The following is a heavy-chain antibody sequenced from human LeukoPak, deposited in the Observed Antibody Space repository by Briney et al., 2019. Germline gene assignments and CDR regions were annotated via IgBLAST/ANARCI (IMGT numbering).Heavy chain of an antibody. CDR2: ISGSGGST. J-gene: IGHJ6*03. Sequence: PGGSLRLSCAASGFTFSSYAMSWVRQAPGKGLEWVSAISGSGGSTYYADSVKGRFTISRDNSKNTLYLQVNSLRAEDTAVYYCAKDLSSRPYYYYYYMDVWGKGTTVTVSS. CDR1: GFTFSSYA. D-gene: IGHD6-13*01. CDR3: AKDLSSRPYYYYYYMDV. V-gene: IGHV3-23*01.